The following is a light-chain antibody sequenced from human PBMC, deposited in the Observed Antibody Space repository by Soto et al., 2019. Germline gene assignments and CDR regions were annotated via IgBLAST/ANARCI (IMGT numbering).Light chain of an antibody. CDR2: GAS. J-gene: IGKJ5*01. CDR1: QSVHTF. CDR3: HQRSNWPPDT. V-gene: IGKV3-11*01. Sequence: EIMLTLSLDTLSLYPGEGASLSCRASQSVHTFLAWYQQKPGQAPRLLIYGASTRATGVPARFSGSGSGTDFTLTISSLEPEDFAVYYCHQRSNWPPDTFGQGGRLENK.